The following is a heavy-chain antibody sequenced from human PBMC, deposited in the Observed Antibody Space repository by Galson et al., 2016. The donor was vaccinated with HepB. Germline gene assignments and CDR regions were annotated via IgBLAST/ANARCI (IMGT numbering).Heavy chain of an antibody. V-gene: IGHV3-33*01. CDR3: ARVQTAYTSLGFYYYNGMDV. Sequence: SLRLSCAASGFTFSSYGMHWVRQAPGKGLEWVAVIWYDGSNKYYADSVKGRFTISRDNSKNTLYLQMNSLRAEDTAVYYCARVQTAYTSLGFYYYNGMDVWGQGTTVTVSS. CDR1: GFTFSSYG. J-gene: IGHJ6*02. CDR2: IWYDGSNK. D-gene: IGHD2-2*02.